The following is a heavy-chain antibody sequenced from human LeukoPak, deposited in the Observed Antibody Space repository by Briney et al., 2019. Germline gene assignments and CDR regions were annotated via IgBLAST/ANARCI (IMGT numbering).Heavy chain of an antibody. CDR1: GFTFSNYG. D-gene: IGHD2-2*01. V-gene: IGHV3-30*18. CDR3: ANRFCTSSGCGVAY. CDR2: VSYDGSDK. Sequence: PGGSLRLSCAASGFTFSNYGMLWVRQAPGKGLDWVAVVSYDGSDKHYADSVKGRFTISRDNSKNTLYLQLNSLRGDDTAVYYCANRFCTSSGCGVAYWGQGTLVTVPS. J-gene: IGHJ4*02.